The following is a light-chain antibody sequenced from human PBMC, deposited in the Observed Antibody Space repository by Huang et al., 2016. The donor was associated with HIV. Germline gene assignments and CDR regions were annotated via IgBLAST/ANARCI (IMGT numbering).Light chain of an antibody. CDR1: QNINDF. CDR3: QQRSTWPRSIT. V-gene: IGKV3-11*01. Sequence: EIVLTQSPATLSLSPGERATVSCRASQNINDFLAGYQQTPCQPPRLLIYDASTRASGIPARFSGNGSGTDFTLMISSLEPEDFAVYYCQQRSTWPRSITFGQGTRLEI. J-gene: IGKJ5*01. CDR2: DAS.